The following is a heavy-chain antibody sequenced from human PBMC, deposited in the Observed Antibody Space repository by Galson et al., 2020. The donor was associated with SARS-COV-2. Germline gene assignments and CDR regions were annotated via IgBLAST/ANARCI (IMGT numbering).Heavy chain of an antibody. CDR3: AKSRGYTYGPIDY. CDR2: ISYDGSNK. J-gene: IGHJ4*02. V-gene: IGHV3-30*18. CDR1: GFTFTANS. Sequence: GESLKISCATSGFTFTANSMHWVRQAPGKGLEWVAVISYDGSNKYYAESVKGRFTISRDNSKNTLFLQMNSLRAEDTAVYYCAKSRGYTYGPIDYWGQGAVVTVSS. D-gene: IGHD5-18*01.